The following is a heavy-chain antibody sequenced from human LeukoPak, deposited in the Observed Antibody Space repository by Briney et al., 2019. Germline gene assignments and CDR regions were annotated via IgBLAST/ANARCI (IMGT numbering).Heavy chain of an antibody. CDR1: GGSFSGYY. CDR3: ARGQKWLSFYYFDF. J-gene: IGHJ4*02. CDR2: INHGGST. Sequence: SETLSLTCDVFGGSFSGYYWSWIRQPPGKGLEWIGEINHGGSTNYNPSLKSRVNISMDTSKNQFSLKLNSVTAADTAIYYCARGQKWLSFYYFDFWGQGTLVTVSS. V-gene: IGHV4-34*01. D-gene: IGHD3-22*01.